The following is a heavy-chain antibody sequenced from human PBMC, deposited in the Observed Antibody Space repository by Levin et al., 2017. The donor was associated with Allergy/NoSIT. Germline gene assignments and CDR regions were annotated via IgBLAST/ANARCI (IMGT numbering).Heavy chain of an antibody. D-gene: IGHD3-3*01. V-gene: IGHV4-31*03. Sequence: TSETLSLTCTVSGGSISSGGYYWSWIRQHPGKGLEWIGYIYYSGSTYYNPSLKSRVTISVDTSKNQFSLKLSSVTAADTAVYYCAREKRITIFGAGGWFDPWGQGTLVTVSS. CDR3: AREKRITIFGAGGWFDP. CDR1: GGSISSGGYY. CDR2: IYYSGST. J-gene: IGHJ5*02.